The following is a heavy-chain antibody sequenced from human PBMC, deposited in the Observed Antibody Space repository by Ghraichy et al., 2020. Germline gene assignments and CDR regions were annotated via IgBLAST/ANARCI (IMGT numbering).Heavy chain of an antibody. J-gene: IGHJ2*01. D-gene: IGHD2-2*01. V-gene: IGHV3-23*01. CDR1: GFTFSSYA. Sequence: GGSLRLSCAASGFTFSSYAMSWVRQAPGKGLEWVSAISGSGGSTYDADSVKGRFTISRDNSKNTLYLQMNSLRAEDTAVYYCAKDMNALNWYFDLWGRGTLVTVSS. CDR2: ISGSGGST. CDR3: AKDMNALNWYFDL.